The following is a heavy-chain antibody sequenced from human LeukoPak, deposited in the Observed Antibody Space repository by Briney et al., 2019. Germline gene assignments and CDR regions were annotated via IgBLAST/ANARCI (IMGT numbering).Heavy chain of an antibody. CDR2: IYTSGST. D-gene: IGHD5-12*01. CDR1: GGSISSYY. V-gene: IGHV4-4*07. CDR3: ARDGMSGYSGYVPFDY. Sequence: PSETLSLTCTVSGGSISSYYWSWIRQPAGKGLEWIGRIYTSGSTNYNPSLKSRVTMSVDTSKNQFSLKLSSVTAADTAVYYCARDGMSGYSGYVPFDYWGQGALVTVSS. J-gene: IGHJ4*02.